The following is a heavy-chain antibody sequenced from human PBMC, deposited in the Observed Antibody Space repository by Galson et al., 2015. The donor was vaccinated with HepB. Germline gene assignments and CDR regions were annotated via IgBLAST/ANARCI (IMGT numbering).Heavy chain of an antibody. J-gene: IGHJ4*02. CDR1: GFTFNDYA. CDR2: MSSFGHST. D-gene: IGHD6-19*01. V-gene: IGHV3-23*01. Sequence: SLRLSCAASGFTFNDYAMNWVRQAPGKGLEWVSTMSSFGHSTYYADSVKGRFTISRDNSKNTLYLQMDSLRAEDTAVYYCAKDYSSSGWYIGFDYWGQGSLVTVSS. CDR3: AKDYSSSGWYIGFDY.